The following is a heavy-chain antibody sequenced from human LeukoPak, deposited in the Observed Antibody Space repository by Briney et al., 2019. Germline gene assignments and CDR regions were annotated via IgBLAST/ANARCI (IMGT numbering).Heavy chain of an antibody. CDR3: ARVGSGSGGNWFDP. Sequence: GGSLRLSCAASGFTFSDYYMSWIRQAPGKGLEWVSYISGSGSARNYADSVKGRFTISRVNAKNSLYLQMNSLRAEDTAVYYCARVGSGSGGNWFDPWGQGTLVTVSS. V-gene: IGHV3-11*01. J-gene: IGHJ5*02. CDR2: ISGSGSAR. D-gene: IGHD3-10*01. CDR1: GFTFSDYY.